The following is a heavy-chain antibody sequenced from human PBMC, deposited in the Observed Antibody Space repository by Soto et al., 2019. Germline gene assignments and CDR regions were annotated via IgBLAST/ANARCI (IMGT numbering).Heavy chain of an antibody. CDR3: AMQATVVTLSYFDF. CDR2: IYPGDSET. J-gene: IGHJ4*02. V-gene: IGHV5-51*01. D-gene: IGHD2-21*02. Sequence: LKISCKGSGFTFNTYWIAWVRQMPGKGLEWMGIIYPGDSETRYGPSFQGHVTIAIEKSLNTAYLQWASLESSATAMYYCAMQATVVTLSYFDFWGPGTLVNVFS. CDR1: GFTFNTYW.